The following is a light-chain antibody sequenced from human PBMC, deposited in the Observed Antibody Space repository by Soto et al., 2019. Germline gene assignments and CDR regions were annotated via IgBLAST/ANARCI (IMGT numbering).Light chain of an antibody. J-gene: IGLJ3*02. CDR2: EVS. CDR3: SSFTGTTTWV. V-gene: IGLV2-14*01. Sequence: QSALTQPASVSGSPGQSITMFCTGTSNDIGGFNYVSWYQQHPGKAPKLIIYEVSNRPSGISNRFSGSKSANTASLTISGLQSKDEAEYYCSSFTGTTTWVFGGGTKLTVL. CDR1: SNDIGGFNY.